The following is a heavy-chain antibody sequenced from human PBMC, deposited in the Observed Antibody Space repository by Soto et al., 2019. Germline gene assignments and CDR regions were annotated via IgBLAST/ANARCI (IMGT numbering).Heavy chain of an antibody. D-gene: IGHD3-3*01. J-gene: IGHJ4*02. Sequence: EVQLLESGGGLVQPGGSLRLSCAASGFTFSSYAMSWVRQAPGKGLEWVSAISGSGGSTYYADSVKGRFTISIDNSNDTLYLQMNSLRAEDTDVYDCATAPYDFWSGLLDYWGQGTLVTVSS. V-gene: IGHV3-23*01. CDR3: ATAPYDFWSGLLDY. CDR1: GFTFSSYA. CDR2: ISGSGGST.